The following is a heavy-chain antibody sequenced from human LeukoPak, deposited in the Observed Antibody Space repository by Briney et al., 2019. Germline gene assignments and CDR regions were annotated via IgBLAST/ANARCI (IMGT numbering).Heavy chain of an antibody. Sequence: GGSLRLSCAASGFTFSSYSMNWVRQAPGKGLEWVSSISSSSSYIYYADSVKGRFTISRDNAKNSLYLQMNSLRAEDTAVYYCARAGGYSGYEASYYMDVWGKGTTVTVSS. D-gene: IGHD5-12*01. CDR3: ARAGGYSGYEASYYMDV. J-gene: IGHJ6*03. CDR1: GFTFSSYS. CDR2: ISSSSSYI. V-gene: IGHV3-21*01.